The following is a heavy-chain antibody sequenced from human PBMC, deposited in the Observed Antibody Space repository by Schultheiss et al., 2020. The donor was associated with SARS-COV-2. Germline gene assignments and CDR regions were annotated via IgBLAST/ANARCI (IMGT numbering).Heavy chain of an antibody. D-gene: IGHD3-10*01. CDR1: GFTFSSYE. J-gene: IGHJ2*01. CDR2: ISYDGSNK. Sequence: GGSLRLSCAASGFTFSSYEMNWVRQAPGKGLEWVAVISYDGSNKYYADSVKGRFTISRDNSKNTLYVQMNSLRADDTAIYYCAKGRGQALRNWYFDLWGRGTLVTVSS. CDR3: AKGRGQALRNWYFDL. V-gene: IGHV3-30-3*01.